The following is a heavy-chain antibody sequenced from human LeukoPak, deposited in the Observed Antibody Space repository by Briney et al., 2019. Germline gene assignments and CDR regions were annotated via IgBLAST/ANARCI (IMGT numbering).Heavy chain of an antibody. CDR2: IRASGGDT. CDR3: ARDPNGDYLGAFDF. J-gene: IGHJ3*01. Sequence: GGSLRLSCAAAGFTFDDYGMSWVRQAPGKGLEWVSAIRASGGDTYYADSVKGRFTISRDNSKNTLYVQMNSLRAEDTAVYYCARDPNGDYLGAFDFWGQGTMVTVSS. V-gene: IGHV3-23*01. CDR1: GFTFDDYG. D-gene: IGHD4-17*01.